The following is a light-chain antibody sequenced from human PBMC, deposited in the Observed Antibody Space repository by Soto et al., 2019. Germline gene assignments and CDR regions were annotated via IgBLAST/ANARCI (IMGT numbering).Light chain of an antibody. CDR3: QQRSNWPPIT. Sequence: EIVLTQSPATLSLSPGERATLPCRASQSVSSYLAWYQKKPGQAPRLLIYDASNRATGIPARFSGSGSGTDFTLTISSLEPEDFAVYYCQQRSNWPPITFGPGTKVDNK. CDR1: QSVSSY. J-gene: IGKJ3*01. V-gene: IGKV3-11*01. CDR2: DAS.